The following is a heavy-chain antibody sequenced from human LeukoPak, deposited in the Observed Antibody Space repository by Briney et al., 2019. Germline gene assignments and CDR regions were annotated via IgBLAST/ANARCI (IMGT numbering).Heavy chain of an antibody. CDR2: LSGSGDST. CDR3: AKGPGVLRN. Sequence: GGSLRLSCAASGFTFSIYAMSWVRQAPGKGLEWVSTLSGSGDSTYYADSVKGRFTISRDNSKNTLYLQMNSLRAEDTAVYYCAKGPGVLRNRGQGTLVTVSS. D-gene: IGHD1-14*01. V-gene: IGHV3-23*01. CDR1: GFTFSIYA. J-gene: IGHJ4*02.